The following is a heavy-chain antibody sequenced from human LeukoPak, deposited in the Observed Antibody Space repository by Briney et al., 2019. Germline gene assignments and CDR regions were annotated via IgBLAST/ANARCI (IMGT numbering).Heavy chain of an antibody. Sequence: GASVKVSFKASGGTFSSYAISWVRQAPGQGLEWMGGIIPIFGTANYAQKFQGRVTITADESTSTAYMELSSLRSEDTAVYYCAREGATGTAMVSFDYWGQGTLVTVSS. V-gene: IGHV1-69*13. J-gene: IGHJ4*02. CDR2: IIPIFGTA. CDR3: AREGATGTAMVSFDY. D-gene: IGHD5-18*01. CDR1: GGTFSSYA.